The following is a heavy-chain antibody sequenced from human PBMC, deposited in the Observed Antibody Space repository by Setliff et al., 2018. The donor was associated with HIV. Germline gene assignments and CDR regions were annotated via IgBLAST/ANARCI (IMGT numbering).Heavy chain of an antibody. CDR2: IWHDGSNK. V-gene: IGHV3-33*08. J-gene: IGHJ4*02. D-gene: IGHD1-1*01. CDR1: GFTFSNAW. Sequence: GGSLRLSCAASGFTFSNAWMNWVRQAPGKGLEWVAVIWHDGSNKYYVDSVKGRFTISKDNSKNTLYLQMNSLRVDDTAVYYRARDRGHQLGHLDYWGQGTLVTVSS. CDR3: ARDRGHQLGHLDY.